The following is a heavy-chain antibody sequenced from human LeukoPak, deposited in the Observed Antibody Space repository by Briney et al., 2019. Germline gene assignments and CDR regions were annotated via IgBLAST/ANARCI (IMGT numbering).Heavy chain of an antibody. CDR2: INPNSGGA. D-gene: IGHD1-26*01. CDR3: ARDKVVGEQTNWFDP. J-gene: IGHJ5*02. V-gene: IGHV1-2*02. Sequence: ASVKVSCKASEYTFTGYYMHWVRQAPGQGLEWMGWINPNSGGANYAQKFQGRVTMTRDTSISTAYMELSRLRSDDTAVYYCARDKVVGEQTNWFDPWGQGTLVTVSS. CDR1: EYTFTGYY.